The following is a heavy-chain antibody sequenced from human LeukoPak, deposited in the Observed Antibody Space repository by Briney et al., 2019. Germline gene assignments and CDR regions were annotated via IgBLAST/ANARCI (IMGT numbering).Heavy chain of an antibody. D-gene: IGHD3-10*01. Sequence: PGGSLRLSCAASGFTFTSYDMHWVRQATGKGLEWVSAIDTAGDTSYPGSVKGRFTISRENAKNSLYLQVNSLRAGDTAVYYCAREASGSGIQPLDYWGQGTLVTVSS. CDR1: GFTFTSYD. CDR2: IDTAGDT. V-gene: IGHV3-13*01. J-gene: IGHJ4*02. CDR3: AREASGSGIQPLDY.